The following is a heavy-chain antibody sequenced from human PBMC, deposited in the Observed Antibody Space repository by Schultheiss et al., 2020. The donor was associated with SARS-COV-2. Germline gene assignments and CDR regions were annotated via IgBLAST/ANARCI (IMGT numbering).Heavy chain of an antibody. V-gene: IGHV2-70*04. Sequence: SGPTLVKPTQTLTLTCTFSGFSLSTSGVGVSWIRQPPGKALEWLARIDWDDDKFYSTSLKTRLTISKDTSKNQVVLTMTNMDPVDTATYYCARIMCYYDSSGYYYYFDYWGQGTLVTVSS. CDR3: ARIMCYYDSSGYYYYFDY. D-gene: IGHD3-22*01. J-gene: IGHJ4*02. CDR1: GFSLSTSGVG. CDR2: IDWDDDK.